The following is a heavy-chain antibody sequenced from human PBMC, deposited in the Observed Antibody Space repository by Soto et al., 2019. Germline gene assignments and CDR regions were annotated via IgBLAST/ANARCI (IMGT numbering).Heavy chain of an antibody. Sequence: QVQLQESGPGLVKPSETLSLTCTVSGDSMTKYYWSWIRQPAGKGLEWIGRIYTSGSTNYNPSLKSRVTMSIDTSNNHLSLKLKSVTAADTAVYYCARTVGAAYYFDFWGQGALVTVSS. V-gene: IGHV4-4*07. J-gene: IGHJ4*02. CDR1: GDSMTKYY. CDR3: ARTVGAAYYFDF. D-gene: IGHD1-26*01. CDR2: IYTSGST.